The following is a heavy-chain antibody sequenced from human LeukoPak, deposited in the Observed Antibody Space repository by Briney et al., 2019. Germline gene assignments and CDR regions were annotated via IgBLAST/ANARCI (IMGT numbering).Heavy chain of an antibody. J-gene: IGHJ3*02. CDR1: GGSISSYY. Sequence: SETLSLTCTVSGGSISSYYWSWIRQPPGKGLEWIGYINYSGSTNYNPSLKSRVTISVDTSKSQFSLKLSSVTAADTAVYYCARDRGYSYGYDAFDIWGQGTMVTVSS. V-gene: IGHV4-59*01. CDR2: INYSGST. CDR3: ARDRGYSYGYDAFDI. D-gene: IGHD5-18*01.